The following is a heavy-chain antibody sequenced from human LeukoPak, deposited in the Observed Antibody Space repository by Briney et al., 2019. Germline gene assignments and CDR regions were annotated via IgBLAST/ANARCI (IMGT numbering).Heavy chain of an antibody. D-gene: IGHD3-3*01. CDR1: GYSFSGHY. Sequence: ASVKSSCKASGYSFSGHYMHWVREAPGQGPEWMGWISPNSGGTNYAQKFQGRVTMTRDMSTSTVYMELSSLRSEDTAVYYCARVGSYYDFWSGYYPDDAFDIWGQGTMVTVSS. CDR3: ARVGSYYDFWSGYYPDDAFDI. CDR2: ISPNSGGT. J-gene: IGHJ3*02. V-gene: IGHV1-2*02.